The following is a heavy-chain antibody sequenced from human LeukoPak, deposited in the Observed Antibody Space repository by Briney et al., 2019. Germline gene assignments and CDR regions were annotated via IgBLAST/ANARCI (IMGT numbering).Heavy chain of an antibody. D-gene: IGHD3-16*02. Sequence: SVKVSCKASGYTFTNYYIHWMRQAPRQGLEWMGIINLSGGSTSYEQKFQGRVTMTRDMSTSTVYMELSSLRSEDTAVYYCASSLALPDYFDSWGQGTLVTVSS. CDR1: GYTFTNYY. CDR2: INLSGGST. V-gene: IGHV1-46*01. J-gene: IGHJ4*02. CDR3: ASSLALPDYFDS.